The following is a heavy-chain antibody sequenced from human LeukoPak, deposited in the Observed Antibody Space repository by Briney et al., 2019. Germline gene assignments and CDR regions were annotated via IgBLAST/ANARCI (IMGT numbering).Heavy chain of an antibody. CDR3: ATGRGANWGVGGEYYFDY. CDR1: GGSISSSSYY. V-gene: IGHV4-39*07. Sequence: SETLSLTCTVSGGSISSSSYYWGWIRQPPGKGLEWIGSIYYSGSTNYNPSLKSRVTISVDTSKNQFSLKLSSVTAADTAVYYCATGRGANWGVGGEYYFDYWGQGTLVTVSS. D-gene: IGHD7-27*01. J-gene: IGHJ4*02. CDR2: IYYSGST.